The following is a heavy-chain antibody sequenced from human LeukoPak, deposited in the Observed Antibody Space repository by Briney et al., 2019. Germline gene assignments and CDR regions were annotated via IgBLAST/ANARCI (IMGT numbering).Heavy chain of an antibody. CDR2: ISYDGSNK. V-gene: IGHV3-30*04. Sequence: GGSLRLSCAASGFTFSSYAMHWVRQAPGKGLEWVAVISYDGSNKYYADSVKGRFTISRDNSKNTLYLQMNSLRAEDTAVYYCAKNLPVVGFDYWGQGTLVTVSS. D-gene: IGHD2-15*01. CDR1: GFTFSSYA. CDR3: AKNLPVVGFDY. J-gene: IGHJ4*02.